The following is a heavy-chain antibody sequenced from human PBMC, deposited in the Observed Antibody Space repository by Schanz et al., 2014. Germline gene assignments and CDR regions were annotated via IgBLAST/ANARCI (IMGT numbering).Heavy chain of an antibody. D-gene: IGHD3-10*01. V-gene: IGHV3-23*01. CDR3: VKRSYRSRRYY. CDR2: ISGSGGST. J-gene: IGHJ6*01. CDR1: VFIFSSYA. Sequence: LSYAASVFIFSSYAMHWVRPAPVKGLEWVSAISGSGGSTYYADSVKRRFTISRDNSKNTRYLRINRLRAGYPAVKHCVKRSYRSRRYY.